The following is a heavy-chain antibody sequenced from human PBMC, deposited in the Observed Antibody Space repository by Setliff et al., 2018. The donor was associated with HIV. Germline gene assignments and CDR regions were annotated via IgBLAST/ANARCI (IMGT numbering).Heavy chain of an antibody. D-gene: IGHD1-1*01. CDR2: IYWNNNK. V-gene: IGHV2-5*01. J-gene: IGHJ4*02. Sequence: VNPTQTLTLTCTFSGLSLSTSGVGVGWIRQSPGKALEWLAFIYWNNNKHYSTSLKSRLTVTKDTSKNRVVFTMTNMDPVDTATYYCAYSGRQLRGPYFDFWGQGTPVTSPQ. CDR3: AYSGRQLRGPYFDF. CDR1: GLSLSTSGVG.